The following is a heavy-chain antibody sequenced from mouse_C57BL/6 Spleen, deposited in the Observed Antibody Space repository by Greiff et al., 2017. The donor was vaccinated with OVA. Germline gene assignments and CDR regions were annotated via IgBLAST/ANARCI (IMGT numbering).Heavy chain of an antibody. Sequence: VQLVESGPELVKPGASVKISCKASGYSFTSYYIHWVKQRPGQGLEWIGWIYPGSGNTKYNEKFKGKATLTADTSSRTAYKQLSSLTSEDSSVYYCARGNGDGYGWYFDVWGTGTTVTVSS. J-gene: IGHJ1*03. CDR1: GYSFTSYY. CDR2: IYPGSGNT. D-gene: IGHD2-3*01. CDR3: ARGNGDGYGWYFDV. V-gene: IGHV1-66*01.